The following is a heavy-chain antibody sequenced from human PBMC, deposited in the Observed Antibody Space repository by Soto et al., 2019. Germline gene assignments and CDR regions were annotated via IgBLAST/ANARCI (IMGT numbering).Heavy chain of an antibody. Sequence: QVQLVESGGGVVQPGGSLRLSCAASGFTFRSYGMHWVRQAPGKGLEWVAVIWYDGSNKYYADSVKGRFTISRDNSKNXLXXQMNSLRAEDTAVFYCARARRDGDDPWDSYCGMDVWGQGTTVTVSS. J-gene: IGHJ6*02. CDR2: IWYDGSNK. CDR1: GFTFRSYG. V-gene: IGHV3-33*01. CDR3: ARARRDGDDPWDSYCGMDV. D-gene: IGHD4-17*01.